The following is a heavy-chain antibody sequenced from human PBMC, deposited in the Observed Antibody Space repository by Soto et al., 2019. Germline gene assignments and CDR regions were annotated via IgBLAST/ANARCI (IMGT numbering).Heavy chain of an antibody. Sequence: SETLSLTCTVSGGSISSYYWSWIRQPPGKGLEWIGYIYYSGSTNYNPSLKSRVTISVDTSKNQFSLKLSSVTAADTAVYYCARHGTTESKIDYWGQGTLVTVSS. D-gene: IGHD1-1*01. CDR1: GGSISSYY. J-gene: IGHJ4*02. CDR3: ARHGTTESKIDY. CDR2: IYYSGST. V-gene: IGHV4-59*08.